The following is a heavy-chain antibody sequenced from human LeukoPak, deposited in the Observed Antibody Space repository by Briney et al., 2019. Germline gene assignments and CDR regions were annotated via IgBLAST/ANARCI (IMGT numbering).Heavy chain of an antibody. Sequence: ASVKVSCKASGYTFTIYGISWVRQAPGQGLEWMGWISAYNGNTNYAQNLQGRVTMTTDTSTSTAYMELRSLRSDDTAVYYCARSAQYSGNYPLSYWGQGTLVTVSS. CDR3: ARSAQYSGNYPLSY. V-gene: IGHV1-18*01. CDR1: GYTFTIYG. J-gene: IGHJ4*02. CDR2: ISAYNGNT. D-gene: IGHD1-26*01.